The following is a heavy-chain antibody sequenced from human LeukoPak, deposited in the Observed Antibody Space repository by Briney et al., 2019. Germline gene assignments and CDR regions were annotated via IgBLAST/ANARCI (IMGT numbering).Heavy chain of an antibody. CDR3: AKDGLYFDGSTHIYYFDS. V-gene: IGHV3-23*01. J-gene: IGHJ4*02. D-gene: IGHD3-9*01. CDR2: ITYNGAAT. CDR1: GFSFGGYA. Sequence: PGGSLRLSCAASGFSFGGYAMTWVRQAPGKGLEWVSSITYNGAATYYLDSVKARFTISRDNPRSTLYLQMDSLTAEDTALYYRAKDGLYFDGSTHIYYFDSWGQGTLVAVSS.